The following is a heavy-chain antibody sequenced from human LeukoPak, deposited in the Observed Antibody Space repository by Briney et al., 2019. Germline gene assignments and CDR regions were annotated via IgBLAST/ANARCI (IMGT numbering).Heavy chain of an antibody. J-gene: IGHJ4*02. CDR2: INHSGST. Sequence: PSETLSLTCTVSGGSISSSSYYWGWIRQPPEKGLEWIGEINHSGSTNYNPSLKSRVTISVDTSKNQFSLKLSSVTAADTAVYYCASGGSGSPFDYWGQGTLVTVSS. CDR3: ASGGSGSPFDY. D-gene: IGHD3-10*01. V-gene: IGHV4-39*07. CDR1: GGSISSSSYY.